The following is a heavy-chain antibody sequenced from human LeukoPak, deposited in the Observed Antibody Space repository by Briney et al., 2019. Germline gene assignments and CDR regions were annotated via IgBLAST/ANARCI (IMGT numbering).Heavy chain of an antibody. Sequence: SETLSLTCTVSGGSISSSSYYWGWIRQPPGKGLEWIGSIYYSGSTYYNPSLKSRVTISVDTSKNQFSLKLSSVTAADTAVYYCARLSGSYYSDFDYWGQGTLVTVSS. CDR1: GGSISSSSYY. J-gene: IGHJ4*02. CDR2: IYYSGST. V-gene: IGHV4-39*01. D-gene: IGHD3-10*01. CDR3: ARLSGSYYSDFDY.